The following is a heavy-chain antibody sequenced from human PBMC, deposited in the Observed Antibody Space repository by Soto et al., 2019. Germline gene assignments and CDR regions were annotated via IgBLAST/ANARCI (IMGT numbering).Heavy chain of an antibody. V-gene: IGHV6-1*01. CDR2: TYYRSKWYN. CDR1: GDSVSSNSAA. Sequence: PSQTLSLTCAISGDSVSSNSAAWNWIRQSPSRGLEWLGRTYYRSKWYNDYAVSVKSRITINPDTSKNQFSLQLNSVTPEDTAVYYCARALLLWSGELIEDDAFDIWGQGTMVTVSS. CDR3: ARALLLWSGELIEDDAFDI. D-gene: IGHD3-10*01. J-gene: IGHJ3*02.